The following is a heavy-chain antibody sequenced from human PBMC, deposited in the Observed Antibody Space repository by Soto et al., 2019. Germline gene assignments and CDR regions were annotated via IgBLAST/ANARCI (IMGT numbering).Heavy chain of an antibody. D-gene: IGHD6-13*01. CDR1: GGTFRSYA. J-gene: IGHJ6*02. V-gene: IGHV1-69*01. CDR2: IIPIFGTA. Sequence: SVKVSCKPSGGTFRSYAISWVRQAPGQGLEWMGGIIPIFGTANYAQKFQGRVTITADESTSTAYMELSSMRSEDTAVYYCARKRGSRNYYGMDVWGQGTTVTVSS. CDR3: ARKRGSRNYYGMDV.